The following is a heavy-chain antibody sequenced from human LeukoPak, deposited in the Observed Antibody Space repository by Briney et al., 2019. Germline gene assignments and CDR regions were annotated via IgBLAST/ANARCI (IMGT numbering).Heavy chain of an antibody. J-gene: IGHJ4*02. Sequence: SSETLSLTCTVSGGSISSYYWSWIRQTPGKGLEWIGEIDHSGSTNYNPSLKSRLTISGDTSKNQFSLKLSSVTAADTAVYYCARGTYYYGSGSYRARGYYFDYWGQGTLVTVSS. CDR1: GGSISSYY. D-gene: IGHD3-10*01. V-gene: IGHV4-34*01. CDR3: ARGTYYYGSGSYRARGYYFDY. CDR2: IDHSGST.